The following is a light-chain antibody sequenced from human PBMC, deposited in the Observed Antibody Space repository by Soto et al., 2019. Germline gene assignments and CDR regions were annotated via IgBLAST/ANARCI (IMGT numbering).Light chain of an antibody. J-gene: IGLJ2*01. CDR2: QDS. V-gene: IGLV3-1*01. CDR1: KLGDKY. CDR3: QLWDSSTVV. Sequence: SYELTQPHSVSVSPGQTASITCSGDKLGDKYACWYQQKPGQSPVLVIYQDSKRPSGIPERFSGANSGNTATLTISGTQAMYEADFYCQLWDSSTVVFGGVTKLTVL.